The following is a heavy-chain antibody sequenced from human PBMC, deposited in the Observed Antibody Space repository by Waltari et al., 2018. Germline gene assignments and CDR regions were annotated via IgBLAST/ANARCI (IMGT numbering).Heavy chain of an antibody. CDR2: ISYDGSNK. CDR1: GFTFSTYS. Sequence: QLQLVESGGGVVQPGRSLRLSCAASGFTFSTYSMHWVRQAPGKGLEWVAFISYDGSNKYYADSVKGRFTISRDNSENTMYLEMNSLRAEDTAVFYCAREQYELLWELDYWGQGTLVTVSS. D-gene: IGHD3-10*01. V-gene: IGHV3-30-3*01. J-gene: IGHJ4*02. CDR3: AREQYELLWELDY.